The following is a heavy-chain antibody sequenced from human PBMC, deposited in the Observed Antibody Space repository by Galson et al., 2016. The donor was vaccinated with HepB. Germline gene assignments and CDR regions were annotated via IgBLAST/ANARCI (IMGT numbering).Heavy chain of an antibody. CDR1: GFTFSTYS. V-gene: IGHV3-21*04. J-gene: IGHJ3*02. D-gene: IGHD6-19*01. Sequence: SLRLSCAASGFTFSTYSMNWVRQTPGKGLEWVSSISSSSAYKYYADSVEGRFTISRDNSKNTLYLQMNSLRAEDAAVYYCAKISLVGYNSGWGGSFDIWGRGTMVTVSS. CDR3: AKISLVGYNSGWGGSFDI. CDR2: ISSSSAYK.